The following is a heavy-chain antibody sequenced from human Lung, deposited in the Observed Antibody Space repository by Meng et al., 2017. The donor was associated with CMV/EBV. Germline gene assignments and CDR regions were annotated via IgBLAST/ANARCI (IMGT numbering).Heavy chain of an antibody. V-gene: IGHV3-7*01. Sequence: CAASGFTFTNYWMTWVRQAPGKGLEWVGNINEAGSVKHYVDSVKGRFTMSRDNAKNSVYLQMNGLRADDTAVYFCAREYWGPDYWGQGTLVTVSS. CDR2: INEAGSVK. J-gene: IGHJ4*02. CDR1: GFTFTNYW. CDR3: AREYWGPDY. D-gene: IGHD7-27*01.